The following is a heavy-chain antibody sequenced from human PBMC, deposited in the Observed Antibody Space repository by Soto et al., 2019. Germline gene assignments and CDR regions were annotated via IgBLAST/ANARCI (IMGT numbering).Heavy chain of an antibody. V-gene: IGHV1-69*13. Sequence: ASVKVSCKASGGTFSSYAISWVRQAPGQGLEWMGGIIPIFGTANYAQKFQGRVTITADESTSTAYMELSSLRSEDTAVYYCARDLFTQNYDILTGPLDYWGQGTLVTVSS. CDR2: IIPIFGTA. CDR1: GGTFSSYA. D-gene: IGHD3-9*01. CDR3: ARDLFTQNYDILTGPLDY. J-gene: IGHJ4*02.